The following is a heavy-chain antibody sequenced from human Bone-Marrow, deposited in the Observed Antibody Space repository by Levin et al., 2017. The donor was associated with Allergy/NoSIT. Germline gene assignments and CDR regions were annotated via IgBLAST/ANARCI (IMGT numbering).Heavy chain of an antibody. CDR3: ARWFGELLQNYYFDY. D-gene: IGHD3-10*01. Sequence: GGSLRLSCAASGFTVSSNYMSWVRQAPGKGLEWVSVIYSGGSTYYADSVKGRFTISRDNSKNTLYLQMNSLRAEDTAVYYCARWFGELLQNYYFDYWGQGTLVTVSS. V-gene: IGHV3-66*01. CDR1: GFTVSSNY. CDR2: IYSGGST. J-gene: IGHJ4*02.